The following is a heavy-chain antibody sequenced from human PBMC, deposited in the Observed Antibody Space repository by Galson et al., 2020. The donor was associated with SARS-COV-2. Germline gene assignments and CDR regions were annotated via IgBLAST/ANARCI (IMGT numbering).Heavy chain of an antibody. CDR3: AKDKGLRFFYYYGMDV. CDR1: GFTFSSYG. V-gene: IGHV3-33*06. CDR2: IWYDGSNK. J-gene: IGHJ6*02. Sequence: GGSLRLSCAASGFTFSSYGMHWVRQAPGKGLEWVAVIWYDGSNKYYADSVKGRFTISRDNSKNTLYLQMNSLRAEDTAVYYCAKDKGLRFFYYYGMDVWGQGTTVTVSS. D-gene: IGHD5-12*01.